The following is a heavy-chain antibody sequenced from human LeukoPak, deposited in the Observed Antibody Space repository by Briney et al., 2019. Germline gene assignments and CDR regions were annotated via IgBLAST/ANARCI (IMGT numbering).Heavy chain of an antibody. CDR3: ARARGYYDSSGYRP. CDR1: GGSFSGYY. D-gene: IGHD3-22*01. J-gene: IGHJ4*02. V-gene: IGHV4-34*01. Sequence: SETLSLTCAVYGGSFSGYYWSWIRQPPGKGLEWIGEINHSGSTNYDPSLKSRVTISVDTSKNQFSLKLSSVTAADTAVYYCARARGYYDSSGYRPWGQGTLVTVSS. CDR2: INHSGST.